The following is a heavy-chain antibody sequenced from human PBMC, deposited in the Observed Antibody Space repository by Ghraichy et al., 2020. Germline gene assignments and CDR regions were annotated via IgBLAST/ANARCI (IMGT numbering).Heavy chain of an antibody. D-gene: IGHD3-22*01. CDR2: ISGSGGST. V-gene: IGHV3-23*01. CDR1: GFTFSSYA. CDR3: AKDATYYYDSSGYYDY. J-gene: IGHJ4*02. Sequence: GGSLRLSCAASGFTFSSYAMSWVRQAPGKGLEWVSAISGSGGSTYYADSVKGRFTISRDNSKNTLYLQMNSLRAEDTAVYYCAKDATYYYDSSGYYDYWGQGTLVTVSS.